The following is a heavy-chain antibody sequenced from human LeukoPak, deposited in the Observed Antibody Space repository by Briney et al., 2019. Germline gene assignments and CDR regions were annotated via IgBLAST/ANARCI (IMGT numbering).Heavy chain of an antibody. CDR2: INHSGST. CDR1: GYSISSGYD. D-gene: IGHD1-26*01. V-gene: IGHV4-38-2*02. CDR3: ARGFSGSFYYYYYMDV. J-gene: IGHJ6*03. Sequence: PSETLSLTCTVSGYSISSGYDWGWIRQPPGKGLEWIGVINHSGSTDYNPSLKSRVTISVDTSKNQFSLKLSSVTAADTAVYYCARGFSGSFYYYYYMDVWGKGTTVTVSS.